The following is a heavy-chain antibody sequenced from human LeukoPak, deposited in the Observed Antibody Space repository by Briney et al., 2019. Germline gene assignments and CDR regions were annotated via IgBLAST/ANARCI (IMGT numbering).Heavy chain of an antibody. J-gene: IGHJ6*03. D-gene: IGHD3-3*01. CDR2: ISSSSSTI. V-gene: IGHV3-48*01. CDR1: GFTFSSYS. Sequence: GGSLRLSCAASGFTFSSYSMNWVRQAPGKGLEWVSYISSSSSTIYYADSVKGRFTISRDNSKNTLYLQMNSLRAEDTAVYYCAKGTQSAPSYYYYYMDVWGKGTTVTVSS. CDR3: AKGTQSAPSYYYYYMDV.